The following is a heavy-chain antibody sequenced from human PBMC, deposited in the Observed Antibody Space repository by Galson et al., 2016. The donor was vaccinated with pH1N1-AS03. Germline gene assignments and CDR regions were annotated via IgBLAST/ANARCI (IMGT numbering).Heavy chain of an antibody. Sequence: QSGAEVKKPGESLRISCKGSGYSFSSDWIAWVRQMPGKGLEWMGIIYPADSDTRYSPSFQGQVTFSVDRTISTAYLQWSSVKASDPAVYFCARQVQTPGYFDYWGQGTLVTVSS. CDR1: GYSFSSDW. D-gene: IGHD1-1*01. CDR3: ARQVQTPGYFDY. CDR2: IYPADSDT. V-gene: IGHV5-51*01. J-gene: IGHJ4*02.